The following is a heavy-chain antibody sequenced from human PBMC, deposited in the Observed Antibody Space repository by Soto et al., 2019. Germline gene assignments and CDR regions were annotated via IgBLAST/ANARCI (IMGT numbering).Heavy chain of an antibody. D-gene: IGHD1-26*01. CDR3: AKDRTWELLKYYFDY. Sequence: GGSLRLSCAASGFTFNNYAMSWVRQAPGKGLEWVSSINGPGDDTYYADSVKGRFTISRDNSKNTLYLQMNSLRAEDAAVYYCAKDRTWELLKYYFDYWGQGTLVTVSS. CDR2: INGPGDDT. V-gene: IGHV3-23*01. J-gene: IGHJ4*02. CDR1: GFTFNNYA.